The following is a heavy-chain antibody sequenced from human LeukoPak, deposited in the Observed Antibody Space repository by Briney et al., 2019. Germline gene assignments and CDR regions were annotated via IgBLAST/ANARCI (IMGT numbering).Heavy chain of an antibody. J-gene: IGHJ6*03. CDR2: IIPIFGTA. D-gene: IGHD2-8*01. V-gene: IGHV1-69*06. Sequence: GASVKVSCKASGGTFSSYAISWVRQAPGQGLEWMGGIIPIFGTANYAQKFQGRVTITADKSTSTAYMELSSLRSEDTAVYYCARERIELLYYPVGYMDVWGKGTTVTVSS. CDR3: ARERIELLYYPVGYMDV. CDR1: GGTFSSYA.